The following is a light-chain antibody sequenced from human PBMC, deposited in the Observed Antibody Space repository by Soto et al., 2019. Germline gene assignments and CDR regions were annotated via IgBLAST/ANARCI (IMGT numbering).Light chain of an antibody. CDR3: QQYHNWPFS. CDR1: QSVSSN. J-gene: IGKJ3*01. V-gene: IGKV3D-15*01. Sequence: ERGMTQSPATLSVSPGERGPLSCRASQSVSSNLAWYQQKPGQAPRLLIYGASTRATGIPARFSGSGSETEFTLTISSLQSEDFAIYYCQQYHNWPFSFGPGTKVDIK. CDR2: GAS.